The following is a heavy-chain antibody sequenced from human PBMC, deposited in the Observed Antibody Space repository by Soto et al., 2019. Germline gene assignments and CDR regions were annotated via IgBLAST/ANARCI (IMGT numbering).Heavy chain of an antibody. Sequence: SETLSLTCTVSGGSVSSGSYYWSWIRQPPGKGLEWIGYIYYSGSTNYNPSLKSRVTISVDTSKNQFSLGLTSVTAADTAVYYCVRALRHTAMVDPWFDPWGQGTLVTVSS. J-gene: IGHJ5*02. CDR1: GGSVSSGSYY. D-gene: IGHD5-18*01. CDR3: VRALRHTAMVDPWFDP. V-gene: IGHV4-61*01. CDR2: IYYSGST.